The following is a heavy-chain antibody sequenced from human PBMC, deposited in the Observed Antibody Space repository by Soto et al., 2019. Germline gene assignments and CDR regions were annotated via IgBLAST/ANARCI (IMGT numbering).Heavy chain of an antibody. V-gene: IGHV1-18*01. J-gene: IGHJ4*02. Sequence: ASVKVSCKASGYIFTSYGISWVRQAPGQGLEWMGWINTYNGNINYAQKVQGRVTMTTDTSTSTAYMELRSLRSDDTAVYYCARREQWLENFDYWGQGTLVTVSS. CDR1: GYIFTSYG. D-gene: IGHD6-19*01. CDR2: INTYNGNI. CDR3: ARREQWLENFDY.